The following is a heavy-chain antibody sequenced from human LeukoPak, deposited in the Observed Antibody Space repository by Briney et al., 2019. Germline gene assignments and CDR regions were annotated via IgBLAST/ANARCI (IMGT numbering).Heavy chain of an antibody. CDR2: IASDGSHT. V-gene: IGHV3-30-3*01. Sequence: SARYLRLSCAASGFTFSTYIMHWVRHAPGKGLEWVADIASDGSHTFYVESVKGRFTISRDNSKNTLYLQMNSLRAEDTAVYFCARERQDTIIHSGAFDIWGQGTMVTVSS. CDR3: ARERQDTIIHSGAFDI. CDR1: GFTFSTYI. D-gene: IGHD3-10*01. J-gene: IGHJ3*02.